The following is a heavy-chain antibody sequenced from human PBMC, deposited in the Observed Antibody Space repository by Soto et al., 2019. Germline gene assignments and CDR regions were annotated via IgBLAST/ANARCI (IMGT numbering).Heavy chain of an antibody. D-gene: IGHD3-22*01. Sequence: GASVKVSCKAPGYTFTGYYMHWVRQAPGQGLERMGWINPNSGGTNYAQKFQGWVTMTRDTSISTAYMELSRLRSDDTAVYYCARAIDYYDSSGSVDAFDIWGQGTMVTVSS. CDR2: INPNSGGT. CDR1: GYTFTGYY. CDR3: ARAIDYYDSSGSVDAFDI. V-gene: IGHV1-2*04. J-gene: IGHJ3*02.